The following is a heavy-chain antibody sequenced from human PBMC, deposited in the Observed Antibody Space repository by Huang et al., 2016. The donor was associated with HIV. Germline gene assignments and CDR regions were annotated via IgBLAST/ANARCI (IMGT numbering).Heavy chain of an antibody. CDR1: GGSISSSTYY. CDR3: VRLRKVDYYYYMDV. CDR2: IYYSGST. J-gene: IGHJ6*03. V-gene: IGHV4-39*01. Sequence: QLQLQESGPGLVKPSETLSLTCTVSGGSISSSTYYWGWIRQPPGMGLEWIGSIYYSGSTFYNPAFQSRVTISVDTPRKQFSLKLSSVTAADTAMYYCVRLRKVDYYYYMDVWGKGTTVTVSS.